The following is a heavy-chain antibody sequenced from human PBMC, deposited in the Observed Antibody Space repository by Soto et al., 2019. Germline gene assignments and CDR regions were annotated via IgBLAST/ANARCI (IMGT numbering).Heavy chain of an antibody. CDR1: GFTFSSYA. CDR2: ISGSGGST. D-gene: IGHD3-3*01. Sequence: GGSLRLSCAASGFTFSSYAMSWVRQAPGKGLEWVSAISGSGGSTYYADSVKGRFTISRENSKNTLYLQMNSLRAEDTAVYYCATRDYDFWSGYYTGSPYYYYGMDVWGQGNTVTV. CDR3: ATRDYDFWSGYYTGSPYYYYGMDV. V-gene: IGHV3-23*01. J-gene: IGHJ6*02.